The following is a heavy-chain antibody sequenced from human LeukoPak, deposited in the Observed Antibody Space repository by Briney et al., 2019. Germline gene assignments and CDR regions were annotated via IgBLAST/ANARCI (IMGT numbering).Heavy chain of an antibody. Sequence: GGSLRLSCAASGFTVSSNYMSWVRQAPGKGLEWVSVIYSGGSTYYADSVKGRFTISRDNSKNTLYLQMNSLRAEDTAVYYCARGYSSSWYGPTAIDYWDQGTLVTVSS. CDR3: ARGYSSSWYGPTAIDY. V-gene: IGHV3-66*01. CDR1: GFTVSSNY. J-gene: IGHJ4*02. CDR2: IYSGGST. D-gene: IGHD6-13*01.